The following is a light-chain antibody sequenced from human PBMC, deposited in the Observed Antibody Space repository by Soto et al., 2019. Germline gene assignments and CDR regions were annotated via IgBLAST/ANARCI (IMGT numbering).Light chain of an antibody. Sequence: DIQMTQSPSSVSASVGDRVTITCRASQGIGSQLAWYQQKPGKAPKPLIHAASTLQRGVPSRFSGSGCGTDFNLTISSLQSEDFATYYCQQANTFPRTFGQGTKVEIE. CDR2: AAS. CDR1: QGIGSQ. J-gene: IGKJ1*01. V-gene: IGKV1-12*01. CDR3: QQANTFPRT.